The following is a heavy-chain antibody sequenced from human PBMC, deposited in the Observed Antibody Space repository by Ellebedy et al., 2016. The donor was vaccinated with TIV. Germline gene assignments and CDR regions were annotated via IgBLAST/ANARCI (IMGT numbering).Heavy chain of an antibody. D-gene: IGHD3-22*01. V-gene: IGHV3-30-3*01. J-gene: IGHJ4*02. CDR1: GFTFTNYA. Sequence: GGSLRLXXAASGFTFTNYALHWVRQAPGKGLEWVTFISYDGSNKFYADSVKGRFTISRDNSKNTLYLQMNGLRAEDTAVYFCARGGYYDENGYYYFEYWGQGTLVTVSS. CDR3: ARGGYYDENGYYYFEY. CDR2: ISYDGSNK.